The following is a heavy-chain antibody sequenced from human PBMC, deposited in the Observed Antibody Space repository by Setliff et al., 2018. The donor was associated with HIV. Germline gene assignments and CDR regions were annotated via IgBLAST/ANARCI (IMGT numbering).Heavy chain of an antibody. D-gene: IGHD6-19*01. Sequence: PGGSLRLSCAASGFTVSTYYMSWVRQAPGKGLEWISTIYSGGDTYHADSVKGRVTLSRDNSKNTLYLQMNSLRAEDTAVYYCASDQQWLAQGWGGPHYWGQGTLVTVSS. CDR3: ASDQQWLAQGWGGPHY. CDR1: GFTVSTYY. CDR2: IYSGGDT. J-gene: IGHJ4*02. V-gene: IGHV3-66*01.